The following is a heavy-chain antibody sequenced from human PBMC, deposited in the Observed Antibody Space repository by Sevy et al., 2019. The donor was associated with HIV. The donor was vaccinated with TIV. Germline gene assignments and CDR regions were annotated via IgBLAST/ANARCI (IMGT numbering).Heavy chain of an antibody. D-gene: IGHD3-22*01. CDR2: IKQDGSDK. V-gene: IGHV3-7*01. CDR3: SREALYYYDSERHYDDAFDM. Sequence: GGSLRLSCAASGFTFSSHYMSWVRQAPGKGLEWVANIKQDGSDKFYVESVKGRFTISRDNAKNSLYLQLSILRAEDTAMYFCSREALYYYDSERHYDDAFDMWGPGTMVTVSS. CDR1: GFTFSSHY. J-gene: IGHJ3*02.